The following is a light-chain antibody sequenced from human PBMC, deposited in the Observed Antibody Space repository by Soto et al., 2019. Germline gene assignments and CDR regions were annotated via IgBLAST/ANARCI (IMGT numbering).Light chain of an antibody. CDR1: QSLLHSNGYNY. CDR2: LGF. V-gene: IGKV2-28*01. Sequence: EIVMTQSPLSLPVTPGEPASISCRSSQSLLHSNGYNYLDCYLQKPGQPPQLLTYLGFSRASGAPDRFSGSGSGTNFTLRISRVEAEDAGVYYCLQTLQPLFTFGGGTKVQIK. J-gene: IGKJ4*01. CDR3: LQTLQPLFT.